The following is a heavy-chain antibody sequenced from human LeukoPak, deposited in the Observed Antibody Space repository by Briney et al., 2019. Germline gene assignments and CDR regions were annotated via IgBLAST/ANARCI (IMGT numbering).Heavy chain of an antibody. CDR3: VREDTPATANY. Sequence: PGGSLRLSCAVSGFTFSIYAMSWVRQAPGKGLEWVSTISGSSDATYYLDSVKGRFTVSRDNSKDTLFLQMHSLRPGDTAVYYCVREDTPATANYWGQGTLVTISS. CDR2: ISGSSDAT. CDR1: GFTFSIYA. D-gene: IGHD2-21*02. J-gene: IGHJ4*02. V-gene: IGHV3-23*01.